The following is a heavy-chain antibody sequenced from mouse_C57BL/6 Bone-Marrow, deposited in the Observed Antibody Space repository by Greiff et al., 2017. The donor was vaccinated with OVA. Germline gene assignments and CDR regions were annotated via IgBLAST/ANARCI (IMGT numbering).Heavy chain of an antibody. CDR3: ARSGPYYLDY. V-gene: IGHV1-69*01. CDR2: IDPSDSYT. Sequence: VQLQQPGAELVMPGASVKLSCKASGYTFTSYWMHWVKQRPGQGLEWIGEIDPSDSYTNYNQKFKGKSTLTVDKSSSTAYMQLSSLTSEDSAVYYCARSGPYYLDYWGQGTTLTVSS. CDR1: GYTFTSYW. J-gene: IGHJ2*01.